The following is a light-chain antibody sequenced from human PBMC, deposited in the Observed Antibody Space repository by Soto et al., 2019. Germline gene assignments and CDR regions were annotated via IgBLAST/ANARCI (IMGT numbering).Light chain of an antibody. CDR3: HQSYTTPVYS. Sequence: DIQMTQSPSSLSASVGDRVTITCRARHNIIFYLNWYQQKPGKAPKLLIYAASNLQSGVPSRFSGSGSGTDFTLTISSLQHEDFATYFCHQSYTTPVYSFGQGTKREIK. J-gene: IGKJ2*01. V-gene: IGKV1-39*01. CDR1: HNIIFY. CDR2: AAS.